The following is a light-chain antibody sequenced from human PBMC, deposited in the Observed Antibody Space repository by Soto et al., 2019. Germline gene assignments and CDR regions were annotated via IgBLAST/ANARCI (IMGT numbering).Light chain of an antibody. V-gene: IGLV1-47*02. Sequence: QSVLTQPASASGTPGQRVTIFCSGSSSNIGRNSVYWYQQLPGTAPKLLIYSNHQRPSGVPDRFSGSKSGTSASLAISGLRSEDEANYYCAAWDDSPSGVVFGGGTKVTVL. J-gene: IGLJ2*01. CDR1: SSNIGRNS. CDR2: SNH. CDR3: AAWDDSPSGVV.